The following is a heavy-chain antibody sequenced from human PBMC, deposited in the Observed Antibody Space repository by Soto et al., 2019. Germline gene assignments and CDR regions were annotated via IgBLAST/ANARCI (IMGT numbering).Heavy chain of an antibody. J-gene: IGHJ4*02. V-gene: IGHV3-23*01. CDR3: ATDSSTWFFDN. CDR1: EITFITSA. D-gene: IGHD6-13*01. CDR2: INGSGTTT. Sequence: EVQLLQSGGGFVQPGGSVRLSCATSEITFITSAMSWVRQAPGKGLEWVSGINGSGTTTDYADSVKGRFTISRDNSKKTLYLQMNILKVDDTAVYYCATDSSTWFFDNWGQGTLVTVSS.